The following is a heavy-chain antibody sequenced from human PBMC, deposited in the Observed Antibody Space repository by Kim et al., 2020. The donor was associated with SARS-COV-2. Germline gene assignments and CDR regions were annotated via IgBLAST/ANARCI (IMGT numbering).Heavy chain of an antibody. CDR2: K. CDR3: ARDFTADYFDY. J-gene: IGHJ4*02. D-gene: IGHD2-21*02. Sequence: KTQAKSVKGRFVVPRDNSNNTLYLQVNSLKAEDTAVYYCARDFTADYFDYWGQGTLVTVSS. V-gene: IGHV3-30*07.